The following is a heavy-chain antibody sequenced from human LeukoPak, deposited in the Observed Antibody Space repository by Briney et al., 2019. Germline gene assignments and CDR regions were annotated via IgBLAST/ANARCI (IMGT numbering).Heavy chain of an antibody. D-gene: IGHD3-3*01. CDR2: IRYDGSNK. V-gene: IGHV3-30*02. J-gene: IGHJ4*02. CDR1: GFTFSSYG. CDR3: ARDQDGDYDFWSGYHDY. Sequence: GGSLRLSCAASGFTFSSYGMHWVRQAPGKGLEWVAFIRYDGSNKYYADSVKGRFTISRDNAKNSLYLQMNSLRAEDTAVYYCARDQDGDYDFWSGYHDYWGQGTLVTVSS.